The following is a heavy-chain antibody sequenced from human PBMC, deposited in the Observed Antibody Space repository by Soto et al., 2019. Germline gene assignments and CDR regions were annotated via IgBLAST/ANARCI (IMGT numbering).Heavy chain of an antibody. CDR3: AGEFRYYYDSSGYYFNFDH. D-gene: IGHD3-22*01. V-gene: IGHV4-30-4*01. CDR1: GGSNISGDYY. Sequence: TLSLACTVTGGSNISGDYYLNWIRQPPGKGLEWIGYIYYSGSTYYNPSLKSRVTISVDTSKNQFSLKLSSVTAEDTAVYYCAGEFRYYYDSSGYYFNFDHWGQGTLVTVSS. J-gene: IGHJ4*02. CDR2: IYYSGST.